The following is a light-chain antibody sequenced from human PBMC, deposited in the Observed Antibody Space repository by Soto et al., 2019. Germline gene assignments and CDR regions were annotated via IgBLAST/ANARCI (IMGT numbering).Light chain of an antibody. CDR1: QGIRHY. CDR2: AAS. V-gene: IGKV1-6*01. Sequence: AIQMTQSPSSLSASVGDRVTITCRASQGIRHYLGWYQQKPEKAPKLLIYAASSLQSGVPSRFSGSGSGTDFTLTISSLQPEDFATYYCLQDYNYPLIFGGGTKVEIK. J-gene: IGKJ4*01. CDR3: LQDYNYPLI.